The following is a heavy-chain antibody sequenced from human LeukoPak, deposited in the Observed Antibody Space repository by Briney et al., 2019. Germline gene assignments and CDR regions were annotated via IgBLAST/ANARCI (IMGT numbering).Heavy chain of an antibody. D-gene: IGHD3-16*01. Sequence: ASVKVSCKASGYTFTSYGISWVRQAPGQGLEWMGWISAYNGNTNYAQKLQGRVTMTTDTSTSTAYMELRSLRSDDMAVYYCARDRLYDYVWERRSDAFDIWGQGTMVTVSS. J-gene: IGHJ3*02. CDR1: GYTFTSYG. CDR3: ARDRLYDYVWERRSDAFDI. V-gene: IGHV1-18*03. CDR2: ISAYNGNT.